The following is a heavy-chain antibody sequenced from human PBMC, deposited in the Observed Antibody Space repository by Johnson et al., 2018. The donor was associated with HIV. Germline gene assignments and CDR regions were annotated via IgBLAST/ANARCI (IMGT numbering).Heavy chain of an antibody. D-gene: IGHD2-21*01. J-gene: IGHJ3*02. CDR2: ISYDGSNK. Sequence: QVQLVESGGGVVQPGRSLRLSCAASGFTFSSYAMHWVRQAPGKGLEWVSVISYDGSNKYYADSVQGRFTISRDNSKNTLYLQMDSLRTEDTVVYYCAKAYCPGCDGFDIWGQGTMVTVSS. CDR3: AKAYCPGCDGFDI. V-gene: IGHV3-30*04. CDR1: GFTFSSYA.